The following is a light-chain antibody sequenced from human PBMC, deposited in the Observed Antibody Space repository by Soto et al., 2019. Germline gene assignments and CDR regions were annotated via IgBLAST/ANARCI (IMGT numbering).Light chain of an antibody. CDR1: QSVNSNY. V-gene: IGKV3-20*01. CDR3: QHYDGSPRT. Sequence: ETVLTQSPGTVSLSPGERATLSCRTSQSVNSNYLAWYQQKPGQAPRLLIYGVFNRATGIPDRFSGSGSGPDFTHTISGLEPEDTAVYYCQHYDGSPRTFGHGTKLEIK. J-gene: IGKJ2*01. CDR2: GVF.